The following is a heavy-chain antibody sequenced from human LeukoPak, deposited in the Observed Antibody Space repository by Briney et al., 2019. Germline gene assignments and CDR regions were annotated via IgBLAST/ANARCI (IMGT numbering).Heavy chain of an antibody. CDR2: IYTSGST. CDR3: ARDPHDRGAFDI. Sequence: TXXVSGGXISSYYWXWIRQPAGKGLEWIGRIYTSGSTNYNPSLKSRVTMSVDTSKNQFSLKLSSVTAADTAVYYCARDPHDRGAFDIWGQGTMVTVSS. D-gene: IGHD3-22*01. CDR1: GGXISSYY. V-gene: IGHV4-4*07. J-gene: IGHJ3*02.